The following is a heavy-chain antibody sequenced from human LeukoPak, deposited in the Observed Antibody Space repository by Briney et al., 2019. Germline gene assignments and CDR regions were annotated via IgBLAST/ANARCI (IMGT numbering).Heavy chain of an antibody. D-gene: IGHD2-21*01. V-gene: IGHV3-64*01. J-gene: IGHJ4*02. Sequence: GGSLRLSCAASGFTFSAFPMHWVRQAPGKGLESVSAIGGSGADTYYANSVKGRFTISRDNSKNTLDLQMGSLRVEVMAVYYCARETKGDYDYWGQGTLVTVSS. CDR1: GFTFSAFP. CDR2: IGGSGADT. CDR3: ARETKGDYDY.